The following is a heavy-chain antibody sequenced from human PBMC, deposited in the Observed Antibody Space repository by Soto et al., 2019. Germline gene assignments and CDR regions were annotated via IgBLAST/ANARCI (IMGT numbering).Heavy chain of an antibody. CDR3: ARDHKYSSSWYDAFDI. J-gene: IGHJ3*02. CDR2: IYYSGST. Sequence: SETLSLTCTVSGGSVSSGSYYWSWIRQPPGKGLEWIGYIYYSGSTNYNPSLKSRVTISVDTSKNQFSLKLSSVTAADTAVYYCARDHKYSSSWYDAFDIWGQGTMVTVSS. CDR1: GGSVSSGSYY. D-gene: IGHD6-13*01. V-gene: IGHV4-61*01.